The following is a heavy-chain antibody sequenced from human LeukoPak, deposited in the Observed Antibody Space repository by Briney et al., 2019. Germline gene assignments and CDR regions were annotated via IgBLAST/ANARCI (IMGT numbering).Heavy chain of an antibody. J-gene: IGHJ4*02. CDR2: IYYSGST. D-gene: IGHD3-3*01. CDR3: ARLGGRITIFGYGDTDFDY. V-gene: IGHV4-39*01. Sequence: GSLRLSCAASGFTFSSYAMSWVRQPPGKGLEWIGCIYYSGSTYYNPSLKSRVTISVDTSKNQFSLKLSSVTAADTAVYYCARLGGRITIFGYGDTDFDYWGQGTLVTVSS. CDR1: GFTFSSYA.